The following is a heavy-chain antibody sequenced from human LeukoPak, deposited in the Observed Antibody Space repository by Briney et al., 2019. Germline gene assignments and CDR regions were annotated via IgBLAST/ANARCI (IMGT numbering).Heavy chain of an antibody. V-gene: IGHV4-59*01. CDR1: GGSISSYY. CDR3: ARYSSYGSLYYYMDV. J-gene: IGHJ6*03. D-gene: IGHD5-18*01. Sequence: SETLSLTCTVSGGSISSYYWSWIRQPPGKGLEWIGYIYYSGSTNYNPSLKSRVTISVDTSKNQFSLKLSSVTAADTAVYYCARYSSYGSLYYYMDVWGRGTTVTVSS. CDR2: IYYSGST.